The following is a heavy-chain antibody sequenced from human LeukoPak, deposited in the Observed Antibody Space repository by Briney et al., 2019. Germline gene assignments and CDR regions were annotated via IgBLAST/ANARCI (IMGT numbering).Heavy chain of an antibody. CDR2: ITGSGGAV. Sequence: GGSLRLSCAASEFTFSSYDIIWVRQAPGKGLEWVSWITGSGGAVKYTDFVKGRFTISRDNAKKSVYLQMNSLRVEDTAVYYCARNGGGLDYWGQGTLVTVSS. V-gene: IGHV3-48*03. CDR1: EFTFSSYD. D-gene: IGHD3-16*01. CDR3: ARNGGGLDY. J-gene: IGHJ4*02.